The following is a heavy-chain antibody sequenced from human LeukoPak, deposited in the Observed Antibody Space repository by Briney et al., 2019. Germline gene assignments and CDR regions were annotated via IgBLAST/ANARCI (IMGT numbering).Heavy chain of an antibody. CDR1: GFTFGTYG. J-gene: IGHJ6*02. CDR3: ARDPNRSTYGMDV. D-gene: IGHD2/OR15-2a*01. Sequence: PGGSLRLSCAASGFTFGTYGMHWVRQAPGKGLEWVAVIWSDGKTKFYADSVKGRFTISRDNSKNTMYLHMSSLRPEDAAVYLCARDPNRSTYGMDVWGQGTTVTVSS. CDR2: IWSDGKTK. V-gene: IGHV3-33*01.